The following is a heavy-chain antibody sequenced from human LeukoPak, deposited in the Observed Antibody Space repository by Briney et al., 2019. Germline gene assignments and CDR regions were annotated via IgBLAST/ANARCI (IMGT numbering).Heavy chain of an antibody. CDR3: TRATAMVTYRGGYWFDP. CDR2: IRSKAYGGTT. CDR1: GFTLGDYA. Sequence: GGSLRLSCTASGFTLGDYAMSWFRQAPGKGLEWVGFIRSKAYGGTTEYAASVKGRFTISRDDSKSIAYLQMNSLKTEDTAVYCCTRATAMVTYRGGYWFDPWGQGTLVTVSS. V-gene: IGHV3-49*03. J-gene: IGHJ5*02. D-gene: IGHD5-18*01.